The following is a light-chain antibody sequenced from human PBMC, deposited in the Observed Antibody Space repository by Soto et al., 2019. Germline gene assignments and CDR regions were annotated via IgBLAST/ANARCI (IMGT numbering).Light chain of an antibody. CDR1: QSVSSNY. V-gene: IGKV3-20*01. Sequence: EIVLTQAAGTLSLSPGERATLSCRASQSVSSNYLAWYQQKPGQAPRPLIYGASSRATGIPDRFSGSGAGTDFTLTISRLESEDFAVYYCQQYGSSPWTFGQGTKVDIK. J-gene: IGKJ1*01. CDR3: QQYGSSPWT. CDR2: GAS.